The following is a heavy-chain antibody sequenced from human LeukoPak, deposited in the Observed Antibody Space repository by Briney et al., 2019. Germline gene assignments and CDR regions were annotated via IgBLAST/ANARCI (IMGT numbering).Heavy chain of an antibody. CDR1: GFIFSSYW. CDR3: ARDRVVSIFGVVTPPLDY. V-gene: IGHV3-7*01. J-gene: IGHJ4*02. CDR2: IKQGGSEN. Sequence: TGGSLRLSCAASGFIFSSYWMTWVRQAPGKGLEWVANIKQGGSENSYVDSVKGRFTISRDNAKNSLYLQMNSLRAEDTAVYYCARDRVVSIFGVVTPPLDYWGQGTLVTVSS. D-gene: IGHD3-3*01.